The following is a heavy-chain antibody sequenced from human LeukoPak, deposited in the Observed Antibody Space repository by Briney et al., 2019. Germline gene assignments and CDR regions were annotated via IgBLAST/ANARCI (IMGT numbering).Heavy chain of an antibody. J-gene: IGHJ6*02. CDR2: MNPNSGNT. CDR1: GYTFTSYD. CDR3: AIAAAGTFYYYYYYGMDV. V-gene: IGHV1-8*01. D-gene: IGHD6-13*01. Sequence: ASVKVSCKASGYTFTSYDINWVRPATGQGLEWMGWMNPNSGNTGYAQKFQGRVTMTRNTSISTAYMELSSLRSEDTAVYYCAIAAAGTFYYYYYYGMDVWGQGTTVTVSS.